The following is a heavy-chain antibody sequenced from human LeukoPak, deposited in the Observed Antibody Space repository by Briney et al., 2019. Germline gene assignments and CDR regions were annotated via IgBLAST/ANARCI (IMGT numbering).Heavy chain of an antibody. V-gene: IGHV3-30*03. D-gene: IGHD1-26*01. CDR1: GFTFSSYG. CDR2: ISYDGSNK. Sequence: GGSLRLSCAASGFTFSSYGMHWVPQAPGKGLEWVAVISYDGSNKYYADSVKGRFTISRDNSKNTLYLQMNSLRAEDTAVYYCASQWELPQAPFDYWGQGTLVTVSS. J-gene: IGHJ4*02. CDR3: ASQWELPQAPFDY.